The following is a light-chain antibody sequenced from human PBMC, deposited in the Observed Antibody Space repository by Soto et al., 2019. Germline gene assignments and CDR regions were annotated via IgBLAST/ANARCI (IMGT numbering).Light chain of an antibody. CDR1: QNVRNN. Sequence: EIVMTQSPATLSVSPGERATLSCRASQNVRNNLAWYQQKPGQAPRLLIYGASSRATGIPDRFSGSGSGTDFTLTISRLEPEDFAVYYCQQYGNSPQMFGQGTKVDI. J-gene: IGKJ1*01. V-gene: IGKV3-20*01. CDR3: QQYGNSPQM. CDR2: GAS.